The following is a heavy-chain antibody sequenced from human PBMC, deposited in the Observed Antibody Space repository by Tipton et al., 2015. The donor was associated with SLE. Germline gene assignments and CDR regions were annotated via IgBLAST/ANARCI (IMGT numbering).Heavy chain of an antibody. D-gene: IGHD1-26*01. J-gene: IGHJ2*01. CDR3: ARELLRPWYFDL. CDR1: GFTFSSYW. V-gene: IGHV3-7*01. CDR2: IKGDGSEK. Sequence: SLRLSCVASGFTFSSYWMSWVRQVPGKGLEWVANIKGDGSEKYYVDSVKGRFTISRDNAKNSLYLQMNSLRAEDTAVYYCARELLRPWYFDLWGRGTLVTVSS.